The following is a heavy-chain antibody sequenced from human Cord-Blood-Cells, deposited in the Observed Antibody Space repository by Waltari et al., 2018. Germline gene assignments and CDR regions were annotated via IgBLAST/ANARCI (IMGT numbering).Heavy chain of an antibody. CDR3: ARGSRRYDSSGYYPYYFDY. J-gene: IGHJ4*02. Sequence: QVQLVQSGAEVKKPGSSVKVSCKASGGTFSSYAISWVRQAPGQGLEWMGGIIPIIGKANYAQKFQGRVTITADESTSTAYMELSSLRSEDTAVYYCARGSRRYDSSGYYPYYFDYWGQGTLVTVSS. CDR2: IIPIIGKA. D-gene: IGHD3-22*01. CDR1: GGTFSSYA. V-gene: IGHV1-69*01.